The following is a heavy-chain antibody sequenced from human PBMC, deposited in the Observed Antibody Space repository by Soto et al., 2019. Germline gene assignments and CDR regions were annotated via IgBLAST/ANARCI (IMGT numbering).Heavy chain of an antibody. J-gene: IGHJ4*02. CDR1: GFSFSTYA. Sequence: GGSLRLSCAATGFSFSTYAMNWVRQAPGKRLEWVSVIGGGGGTIYYADYVKGRFTISRDNSKNTLYLQMNSLRVEDTAVYYCAKNYDDYYFEYWGQGSLVTVSS. D-gene: IGHD3-3*01. CDR2: IGGGGGTI. V-gene: IGHV3-23*01. CDR3: AKNYDDYYFEY.